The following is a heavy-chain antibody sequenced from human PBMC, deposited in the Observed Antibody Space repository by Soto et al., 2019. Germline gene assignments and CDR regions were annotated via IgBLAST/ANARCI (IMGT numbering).Heavy chain of an antibody. Sequence: LRLSCAASGFTFSSYAMHWVRQAPGKGLEWVAVISYDGSNKYYADSVKGRFTISRDNSKNTLYLQMNSLRAEDTAVYYCARDGRRDMTASGFDYWGQGTLVTVSS. CDR1: GFTFSSYA. V-gene: IGHV3-30-3*01. J-gene: IGHJ4*02. CDR3: ARDGRRDMTASGFDY. CDR2: ISYDGSNK. D-gene: IGHD2-21*02.